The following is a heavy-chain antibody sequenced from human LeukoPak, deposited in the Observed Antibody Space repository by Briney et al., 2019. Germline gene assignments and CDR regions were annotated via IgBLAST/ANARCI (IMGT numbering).Heavy chain of an antibody. Sequence: GSSVKVSCKASGGTFSSYAISWVRQAPGQGLEWMGRIIPILGIANYAQKFQGRVTITADKSTSTAYMELSSLRSEDTAVYYRAEGGFCSSTSCYRDYWGQGTLVTVSS. CDR1: GGTFSSYA. CDR3: AEGGFCSSTSCYRDY. V-gene: IGHV1-69*04. CDR2: IIPILGIA. D-gene: IGHD2-2*02. J-gene: IGHJ4*02.